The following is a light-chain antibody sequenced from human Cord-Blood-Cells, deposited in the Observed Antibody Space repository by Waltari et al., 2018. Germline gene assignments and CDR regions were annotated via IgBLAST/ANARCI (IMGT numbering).Light chain of an antibody. CDR2: GAS. CDR1: QSVSSN. J-gene: IGKJ4*01. V-gene: IGKV3-15*01. Sequence: EIVMTQSPATLSVSPGERATLSCRASQSVSSNLAWYQQKPGQAPRLLIYGASTRAPGIPAMFSGSGSGTEVTLTISSLQSEDFAVYYCQQYNNWPPVTFGGGTKVEIK. CDR3: QQYNNWPPVT.